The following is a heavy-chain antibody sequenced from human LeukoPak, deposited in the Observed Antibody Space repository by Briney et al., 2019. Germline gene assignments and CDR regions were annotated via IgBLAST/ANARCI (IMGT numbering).Heavy chain of an antibody. CDR3: ASEAGTFDY. V-gene: IGHV3-33*01. Sequence: GGSLRLSCAASGFTFSSYGMHWVRQAPGKGLEWVAVIWYDGSNKYFADSVKGRFTISRDNAKNSLYLQMNSLRAEDTAVYYCASEAGTFDYWGQGTLVTVSS. J-gene: IGHJ4*02. CDR1: GFTFSSYG. CDR2: IWYDGSNK.